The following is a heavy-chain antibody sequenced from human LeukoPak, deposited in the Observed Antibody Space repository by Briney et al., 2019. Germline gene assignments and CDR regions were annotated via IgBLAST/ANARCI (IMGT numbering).Heavy chain of an antibody. CDR2: IYHSGST. Sequence: SETLSLTCTVSGYSISSGYYWGWIRQPPGKGLEWIGSIYHSGSTYYNPSLKSRVTISVDTSKNQFSLKLSSVTAADTAVYYCARILGSVYYYYYMDVWGKGTTVTVSS. J-gene: IGHJ6*03. D-gene: IGHD3-10*01. V-gene: IGHV4-38-2*02. CDR3: ARILGSVYYYYYMDV. CDR1: GYSISSGYY.